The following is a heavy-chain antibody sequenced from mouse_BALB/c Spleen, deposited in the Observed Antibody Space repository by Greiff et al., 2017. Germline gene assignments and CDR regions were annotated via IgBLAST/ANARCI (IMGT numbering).Heavy chain of an antibody. J-gene: IGHJ4*01. CDR2: IRYDGSN. CDR3: ARDDGYSFMNY. V-gene: IGHV3-6*02. D-gene: IGHD2-3*01. Sequence: DVKLQESGPGLVKPSQSLSFTCSVTGYSFTSGYYWNWIRQLPGNILEWMGYIRYDGSNNYNPSLKNRTSITRDTSKNQFCLKLNSVTTEDTTTYYCARDDGYSFMNYGGQGTSVTVSS. CDR1: GYSFTSGYY.